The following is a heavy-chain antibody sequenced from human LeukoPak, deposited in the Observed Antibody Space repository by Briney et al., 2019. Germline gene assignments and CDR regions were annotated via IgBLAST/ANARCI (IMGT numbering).Heavy chain of an antibody. CDR2: IYYSGST. J-gene: IGHJ6*03. Sequence: SETLSLTCTVSGGSISSYYWSWIRQPLGKGLEWIGYIYYSGSTNYNPSLKSRVTISVDTSKNQFSLKLSSVTAADTAVYYCARGGYCSSTSCYDSYYYYYMDAWGKGTTVTVSS. CDR3: ARGGYCSSTSCYDSYYYYYMDA. V-gene: IGHV4-59*12. D-gene: IGHD2-2*01. CDR1: GGSISSYY.